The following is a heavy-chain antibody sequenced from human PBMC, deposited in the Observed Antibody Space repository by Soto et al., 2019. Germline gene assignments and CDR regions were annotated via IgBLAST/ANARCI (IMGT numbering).Heavy chain of an antibody. J-gene: IGHJ4*02. CDR1: GFTFEDHA. D-gene: IGHD3-16*01. Sequence: EVQLVESGGGLVQPGRSLRLSCAASGFTFEDHAMHWVRQVPGKGLEWVSGISWNSGSVGYADSVKGRFTISRDNSRNSVYLQMNSLRAEDTALYYWAKDSGGGVGLFDYWGQGTLVTVSS. V-gene: IGHV3-9*01. CDR3: AKDSGGGVGLFDY. CDR2: ISWNSGSV.